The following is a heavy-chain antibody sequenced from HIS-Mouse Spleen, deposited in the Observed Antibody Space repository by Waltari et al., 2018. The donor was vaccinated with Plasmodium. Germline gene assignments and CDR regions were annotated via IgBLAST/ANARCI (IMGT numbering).Heavy chain of an antibody. V-gene: IGHV3-66*01. CDR3: ARLGIPYVDTAMAVGY. CDR1: GLTVRRNY. CDR2: IYSGGST. J-gene: IGHJ4*02. Sequence: EVQLVESGGGLVQLGGSLSLSCAASGLTVRRNYMGWVRQAPGKGLEWVSVIYSGGSTYYADSVKGRFTISRDNSKNTLYLQMNSLRAEDTAVYYCARLGIPYVDTAMAVGYWGQGTLVTVSS. D-gene: IGHD5-18*01.